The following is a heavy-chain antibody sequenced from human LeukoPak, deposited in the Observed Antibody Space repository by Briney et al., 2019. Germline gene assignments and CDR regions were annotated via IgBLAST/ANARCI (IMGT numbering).Heavy chain of an antibody. J-gene: IGHJ4*02. V-gene: IGHV3-73*01. Sequence: GGSLKLSCVASGFTFSGSAIHWVRQASGKGLESVGHIRSKTNNYATAYAASVKGRFTISRDDSKNTAYLQMSSLETEDTAIYYCTKPRGYGSGTYYDYWGQGTLVTVSS. D-gene: IGHD3-10*01. CDR1: GFTFSGSA. CDR3: TKPRGYGSGTYYDY. CDR2: IRSKTNNYAT.